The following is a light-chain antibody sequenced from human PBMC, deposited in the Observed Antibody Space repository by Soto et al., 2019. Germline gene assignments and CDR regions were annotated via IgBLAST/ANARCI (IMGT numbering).Light chain of an antibody. CDR1: SSDVGGYNY. V-gene: IGLV2-14*01. Sequence: QSALTQPASVSGSPGQSITISCTGTSSDVGGYNYVSWYQQHPGKAPKLMIYDVSNRPSGVSDRFSGSKSGNTASLTISGLQAEDEADYYCSSYTSSTIRVVFGEGTKVTVL. CDR3: SSYTSSTIRVV. J-gene: IGLJ2*01. CDR2: DVS.